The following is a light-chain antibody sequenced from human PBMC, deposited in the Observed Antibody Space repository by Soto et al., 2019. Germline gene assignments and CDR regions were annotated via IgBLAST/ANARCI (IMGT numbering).Light chain of an antibody. Sequence: EVLLTQSPATLCVSPGERATLSCRSSQSVSTNLACYQQRPGQARRLLIYGASRRATGIPDRFSGSGSGTDFSLTISRLEPEDSAVYHCQQYSSPPRTFGPGTRLDIK. J-gene: IGKJ5*01. CDR2: GAS. CDR3: QQYSSPPRT. CDR1: QSVSTN. V-gene: IGKV3-20*01.